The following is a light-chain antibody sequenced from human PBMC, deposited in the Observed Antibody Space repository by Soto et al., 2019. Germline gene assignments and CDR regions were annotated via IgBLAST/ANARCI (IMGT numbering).Light chain of an antibody. CDR1: QSVSSTF. J-gene: IGKJ1*01. CDR3: QQFDSSVT. V-gene: IGKV3-20*01. Sequence: EIVLTQSPGSLSLSPGERATLSCRASQSVSSTFFAWYQQRRGQAPRLLMYGASSRATGIPERFSGSGSGTDFTLTISRLEPEDFAVYYCQQFDSSVTFGQGTKVEIK. CDR2: GAS.